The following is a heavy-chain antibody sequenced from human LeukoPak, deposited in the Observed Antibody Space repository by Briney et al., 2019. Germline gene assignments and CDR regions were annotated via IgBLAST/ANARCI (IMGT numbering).Heavy chain of an antibody. V-gene: IGHV3-33*08. CDR3: ARVLGRNYGSGSYIGMDV. J-gene: IGHJ6*02. CDR1: GFTFSSYS. CDR2: IWYDGSNK. Sequence: GESLRLSCAASGFTFSSYSMNWVRQAPGKGLEWVAVIWYDGSNKFYADSVKGRFTISRDNPENTLYLQMNSLRAEDTAVYYCARVLGRNYGSGSYIGMDVWGQGTTVTVSS. D-gene: IGHD3-10*01.